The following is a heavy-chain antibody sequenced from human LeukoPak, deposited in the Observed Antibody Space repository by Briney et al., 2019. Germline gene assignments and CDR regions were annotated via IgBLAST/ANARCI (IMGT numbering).Heavy chain of an antibody. D-gene: IGHD6-13*01. CDR2: IKQDGSEK. J-gene: IGHJ6*03. CDR1: GFTFSSYW. V-gene: IGHV3-7*01. Sequence: PGGSLRLSCAASGFTFSSYWMSWVRQAPGKGLEWVANIKQDGSEKYYVDSVKGRFTISRDNAKNSLYLQMNSLRAEDTAVYYCAREVAAAGTGIYYYYMDVWGKGPRSPSP. CDR3: AREVAAAGTGIYYYYMDV.